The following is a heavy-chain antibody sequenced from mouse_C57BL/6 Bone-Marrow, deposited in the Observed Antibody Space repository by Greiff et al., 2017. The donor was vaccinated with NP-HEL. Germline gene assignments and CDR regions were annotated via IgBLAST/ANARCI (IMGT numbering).Heavy chain of an antibody. CDR3: ANLPIYYDYTGYCEV. V-gene: IGHV1-9*01. D-gene: IGHD2-4*01. CDR1: GYAFTGYW. Sequence: LMKPGASVKLSCKATGYAFTGYWIEWVKQRPGHGLEWIGEILPGSGSTNYSEKFKGKATFTADTSSNTAYMQLSSLTTEDSAIYYCANLPIYYDYTGYCEVWGTGTTVTVSS. CDR2: ILPGSGST. J-gene: IGHJ1*03.